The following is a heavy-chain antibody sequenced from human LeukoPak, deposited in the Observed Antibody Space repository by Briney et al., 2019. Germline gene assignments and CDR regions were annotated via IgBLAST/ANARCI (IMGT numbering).Heavy chain of an antibody. CDR3: AKDDAWGRYKD. J-gene: IGHJ1*01. CDR2: ISPSGEIT. D-gene: IGHD3-16*01. V-gene: IGHV3-23*01. Sequence: GGTLRLSCAASGFTFSTYGMNWVRQAPGKGLEWVSGISPSGEITYYTDSVKGRFTISSDNSKHTVSLQMNSLRGEDTAVYYCAKDDAWGRYKDWGQGTLVTVSS. CDR1: GFTFSTYG.